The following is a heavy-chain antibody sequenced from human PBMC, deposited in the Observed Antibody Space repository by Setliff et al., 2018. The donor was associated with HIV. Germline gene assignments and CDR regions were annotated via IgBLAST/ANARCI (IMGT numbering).Heavy chain of an antibody. Sequence: ASVKVSCKVSGYTLTELSMHWVRQAPGKGLEWMGGFDPEDGETIYAQKFQGRVTMTTDTSTRTAYMELRSLKSDDTAVYYCARGGGGYYYVGAVDIWGQGTVVTVSS. J-gene: IGHJ3*02. CDR1: GYTLTELS. CDR2: FDPEDGET. CDR3: ARGGGGYYYVGAVDI. V-gene: IGHV1-24*01. D-gene: IGHD3-22*01.